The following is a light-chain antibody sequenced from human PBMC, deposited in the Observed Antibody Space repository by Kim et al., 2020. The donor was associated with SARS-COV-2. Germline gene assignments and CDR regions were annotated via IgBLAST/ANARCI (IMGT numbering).Light chain of an antibody. CDR2: WAS. Sequence: DIVMTQSPDSLAVSLGERATINCKSSQSVLYSSNNKNYLAWYQQKPGQPPKLLIYWASTRESGVPDRFSGSGSGTDFTLTISSLQAEDVAVYYCQQYNSTRWTFGQGTKVDIK. CDR1: QSVLYSSNNKNY. CDR3: QQYNSTRWT. J-gene: IGKJ1*01. V-gene: IGKV4-1*01.